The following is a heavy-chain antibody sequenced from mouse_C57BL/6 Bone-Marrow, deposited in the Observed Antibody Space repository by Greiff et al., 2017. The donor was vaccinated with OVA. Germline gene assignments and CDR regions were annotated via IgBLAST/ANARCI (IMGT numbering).Heavy chain of an antibody. CDR3: TRPRGAY. J-gene: IGHJ3*01. CDR1: GYTFTSYW. CDR2: IYPGNSDT. V-gene: IGHV1-5*01. Sequence: VQLQQSGTVLARPGASVKMSCKTSGYTFTSYWMHWVKQRPGQGLEWIGAIYPGNSDTSYNQKFKGKAKLTAVTSASTAYMELSSLTNEDSAVYYCTRPRGAYWGQGTLVTVSA.